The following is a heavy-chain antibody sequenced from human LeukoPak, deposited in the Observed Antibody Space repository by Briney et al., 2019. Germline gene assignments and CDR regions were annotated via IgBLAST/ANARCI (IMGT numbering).Heavy chain of an antibody. D-gene: IGHD3-10*01. CDR1: GFPVSSDW. CDR2: IKQDGGEK. V-gene: IGHV3-7*01. J-gene: IGHJ6*02. Sequence: GVSLTLSWAGSGFPVSSDWMTRIRKAPGRGREGVANIKQDGGEKYTISRDNAKNSVYLQMNSLRAEDTAVYYCAREDYYGSGNYVAWGGGFDVWGQGTTVTVSS. CDR3: AREDYYGSGNYVAWGGGFDV.